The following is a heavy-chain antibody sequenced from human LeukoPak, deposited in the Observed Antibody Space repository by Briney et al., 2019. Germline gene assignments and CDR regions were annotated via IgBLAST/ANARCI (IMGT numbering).Heavy chain of an antibody. V-gene: IGHV4-31*03. Sequence: SQTLSLTCTVSGDSITSAGYYWTWVRQYQGKGPEWIGYIYNAGSTYYNPSLKSRVTTSLDTSKNQFSLRLSSVTAADTAVYYCARVVAATIYQFDHWGQGTLVTVSS. CDR1: GDSITSAGYY. CDR3: ARVVAATIYQFDH. CDR2: IYNAGST. J-gene: IGHJ4*02. D-gene: IGHD2-15*01.